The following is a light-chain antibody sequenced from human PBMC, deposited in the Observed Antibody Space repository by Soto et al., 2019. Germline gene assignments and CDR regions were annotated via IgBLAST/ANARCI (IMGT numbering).Light chain of an antibody. CDR1: QSIRYY. V-gene: IGKV1-39*01. J-gene: IGKJ1*01. CDR2: AAS. Sequence: DIQMTQSPSSLSASVGDRVTISCRASQSIRYYVSWYQQKPGTAPKLLIRAASTLQSGVPSRFSGSGSGTDFTLTISSLQIEDFATYFCQQTDSTPPTFGQGTNVEI. CDR3: QQTDSTPPT.